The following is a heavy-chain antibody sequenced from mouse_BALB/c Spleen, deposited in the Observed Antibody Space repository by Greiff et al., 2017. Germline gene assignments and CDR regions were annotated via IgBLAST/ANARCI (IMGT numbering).Heavy chain of an antibody. CDR2: IRSKSNNYAT. Sequence: EVQGVESGGGLVQPKGSLKLSCAASGFTFNTYAMNWVRQAPGKGLEWVARIRSKSNNYATYYADSVKDRFTISRDDSQSMLYLQMNNLKTEDTAMYYCVRLYYGNFYWYFDVWGAGTTVTVSS. CDR1: GFTFNTYA. J-gene: IGHJ1*01. CDR3: VRLYYGNFYWYFDV. D-gene: IGHD2-1*01. V-gene: IGHV10-1*02.